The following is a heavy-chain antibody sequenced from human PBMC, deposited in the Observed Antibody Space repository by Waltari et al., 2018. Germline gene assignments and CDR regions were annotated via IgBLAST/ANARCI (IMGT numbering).Heavy chain of an antibody. J-gene: IGHJ3*02. V-gene: IGHV4-59*11. CDR1: GGYISSHY. D-gene: IGHD5-18*01. CDR2: IYYSGST. Sequence: QVQLQESGPGLVKPSETLSLTCTVSGGYISSHYWSWIRQPPGKGLEWIGYIYYSGSTNYNPSLKSRVTISVDTSKNQFSHKLSSVTAADSAVSSCATNSYGYRLDAFDIWGQVTMVTVSS. CDR3: ATNSYGYRLDAFDI.